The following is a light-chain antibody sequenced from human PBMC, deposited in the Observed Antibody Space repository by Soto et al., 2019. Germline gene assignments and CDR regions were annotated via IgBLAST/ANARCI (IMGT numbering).Light chain of an antibody. CDR3: QQFNSYSWT. J-gene: IGKJ1*01. V-gene: IGKV1-5*01. CDR2: DAS. CDR1: QSISSW. Sequence: IQMTQSPSALSASSGDRVTITCRASQSISSWLAWYQQKKGKAPKXLIYDASSLESGVPSRFSGSGYGTEFNLTISSLQPDDFATYYCQQFNSYSWTFGQGTKVDIK.